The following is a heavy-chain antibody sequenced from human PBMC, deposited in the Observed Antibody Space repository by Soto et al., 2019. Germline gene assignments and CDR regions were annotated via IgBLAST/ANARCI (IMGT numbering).Heavy chain of an antibody. J-gene: IGHJ4*02. CDR1: GFTFSSYA. V-gene: IGHV3-23*01. D-gene: IGHD3-3*02. Sequence: GGSLRLSCAASGFTFSSYAMSWVLQAPWKGLEWVSAISGSGGSTYYADSVKGRFTISRDNSKNTLYLQMNSLRAEDTAVYYCAILATGSLFDYWGQGTLVTVSS. CDR2: ISGSGGST. CDR3: AILATGSLFDY.